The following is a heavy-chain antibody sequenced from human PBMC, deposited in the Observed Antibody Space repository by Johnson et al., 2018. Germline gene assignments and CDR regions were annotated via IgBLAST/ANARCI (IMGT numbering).Heavy chain of an antibody. J-gene: IGHJ3*02. CDR1: GFTFGSYG. D-gene: IGHD2-15*01. CDR3: AKSARPWEGGSGLHI. Sequence: QVQLVESGGGVVQXGGSHRLSCAASGFTFGSYGLHWVRQAPGKGLEWVTIISYDGTNKYYIDSVRGRFTVSRDNSRNTLYLQMNSLRPDDTAVYYCAKSARPWEGGSGLHIWGQGTRVTVSS. CDR2: ISYDGTNK. V-gene: IGHV3-30*19.